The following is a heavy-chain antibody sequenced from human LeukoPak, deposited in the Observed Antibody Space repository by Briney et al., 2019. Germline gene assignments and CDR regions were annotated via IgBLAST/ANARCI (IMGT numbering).Heavy chain of an antibody. CDR1: GGSISSYY. V-gene: IGHV4-59*01. J-gene: IGHJ5*02. CDR3: ARTLEGIDP. D-gene: IGHD3-10*01. Sequence: PSETLSLTCTVSGGSISSYYWSWIRQPPRKGLEWIGYIYYSGSTNYNPSLKSRVTISVGTSKNQFSLKLSSVTAADTAVYYCARTLEGIDPWGPGTLVTVSS. CDR2: IYYSGST.